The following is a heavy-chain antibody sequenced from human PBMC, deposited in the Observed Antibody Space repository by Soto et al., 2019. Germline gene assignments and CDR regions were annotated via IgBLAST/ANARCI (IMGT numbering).Heavy chain of an antibody. J-gene: IGHJ4*02. V-gene: IGHV2-5*02. Sequence: QITLKESGPTLVKPTQTLTLTCTFSGFSLSTTGVGVAWIRQPPGKALEWLALIYGDDDKRYSPFLKSRLTITKDTSKNPVVLTLANMDPVDTATYCCAHRVARGDAFDYWGQGTLLTVSS. CDR1: GFSLSTTGVG. CDR2: IYGDDDK. D-gene: IGHD2-15*01. CDR3: AHRVARGDAFDY.